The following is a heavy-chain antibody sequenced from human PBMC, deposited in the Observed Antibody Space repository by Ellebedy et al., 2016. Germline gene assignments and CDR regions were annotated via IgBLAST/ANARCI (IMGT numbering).Heavy chain of an antibody. Sequence: GESLKISCAASGFTVSNTYMGWVRQAPGEALEWVSVIYVAGDTFYVDSVKGRFTISRDGSKNTIFLQMNSLRTEETAVYYCVKPSFLGGFDQWGQGALVTVSS. CDR2: IYVAGDT. D-gene: IGHD3-16*01. V-gene: IGHV3-53*01. CDR3: VKPSFLGGFDQ. J-gene: IGHJ4*02. CDR1: GFTVSNTY.